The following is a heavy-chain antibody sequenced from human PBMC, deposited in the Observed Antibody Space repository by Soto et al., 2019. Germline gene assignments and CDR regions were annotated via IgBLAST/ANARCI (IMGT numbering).Heavy chain of an antibody. Sequence: EVQLVESGGGLVQPGGSLKLSCAASGFIFSDSALHWVRQASGKGLEWVGRIRRKANNYATTYAASVEGRFAISRDDAKNTAYMQINSLKTEDTAIYYCTSGIDFWSGYHRYYLDYWGQGTLVTVSS. D-gene: IGHD3-3*01. CDR3: TSGIDFWSGYHRYYLDY. V-gene: IGHV3-73*02. CDR2: IRRKANNYAT. J-gene: IGHJ4*02. CDR1: GFIFSDSA.